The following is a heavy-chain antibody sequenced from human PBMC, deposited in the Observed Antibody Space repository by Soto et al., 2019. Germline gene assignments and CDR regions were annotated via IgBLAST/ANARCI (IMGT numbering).Heavy chain of an antibody. CDR2: IIPIFGTA. CDR1: GGTFSSYA. V-gene: IGHV1-69*01. D-gene: IGHD3-22*01. CDR3: ARGGTDYYESSGYFRGAFDI. J-gene: IGHJ3*02. Sequence: QVQLVQSGAEVKKPGSSVKVSCKASGGTFSSYAISWVRQAPGQGLEWMGGIIPIFGTANYAQKFQGRVTITADESTSTVYMELSSLRSEDTAVYYCARGGTDYYESSGYFRGAFDIWGQGTMVTVSS.